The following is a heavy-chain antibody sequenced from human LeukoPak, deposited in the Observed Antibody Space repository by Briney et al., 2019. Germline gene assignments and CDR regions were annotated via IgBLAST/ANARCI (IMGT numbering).Heavy chain of an antibody. CDR3: ARSNGDYAVY. Sequence: PGGSLRLSCAASAFTVSSNYMSWVRQAPGKGLEWIGSIYYSGSTYYNPSLKSRVTISVDTSKNQFSLKLSSVTAADTAVYYCARSNGDYAVYWGQGTLVTASS. CDR2: IYYSGST. CDR1: AFTVSSNY. D-gene: IGHD4-17*01. J-gene: IGHJ4*02. V-gene: IGHV4-59*05.